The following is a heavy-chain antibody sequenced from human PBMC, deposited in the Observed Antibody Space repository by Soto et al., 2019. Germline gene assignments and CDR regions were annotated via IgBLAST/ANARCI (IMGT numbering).Heavy chain of an antibody. Sequence: ASVKVSCKASGYTFTSYSMHWVRQAPGQGLEWMGIINPSGGSTSYAQKFQGRVTMTRDTSISTAYMELSRLRSDDTAVYYCARGRTGTTSYFDYWGQGNLVTVSS. CDR1: GYTFTSYS. J-gene: IGHJ4*02. V-gene: IGHV1-46*03. CDR3: ARGRTGTTSYFDY. D-gene: IGHD1-1*01. CDR2: INPSGGST.